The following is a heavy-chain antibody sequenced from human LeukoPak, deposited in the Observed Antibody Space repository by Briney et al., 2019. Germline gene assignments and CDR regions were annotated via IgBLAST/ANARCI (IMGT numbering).Heavy chain of an antibody. CDR2: IDHRGSA. Sequence: RPSETLSLTCTVHGASLSDYYWTWIRQSPEKELECVGAIDHRGSASYNPSLENRVTISLDTSKNQFSLNLASVTAADTAVYYCTSLFSASGTFDSWGQGTLVAVSS. D-gene: IGHD3-10*01. CDR3: TSLFSASGTFDS. V-gene: IGHV4-34*01. J-gene: IGHJ4*02. CDR1: GASLSDYY.